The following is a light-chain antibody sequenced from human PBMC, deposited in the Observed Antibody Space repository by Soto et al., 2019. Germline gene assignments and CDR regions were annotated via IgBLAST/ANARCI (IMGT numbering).Light chain of an antibody. Sequence: VMTQSPATLSLSPGERATLSCRASQSVSNNLAWYQQRPGQAPRLLVYTASTRAPGIPARFSGSGSGTQFSLTISSLEPEDFAVDVCQQRSDWVSFGGGTKVDIK. V-gene: IGKV3-15*01. CDR2: TAS. CDR3: QQRSDWVS. J-gene: IGKJ4*01. CDR1: QSVSNN.